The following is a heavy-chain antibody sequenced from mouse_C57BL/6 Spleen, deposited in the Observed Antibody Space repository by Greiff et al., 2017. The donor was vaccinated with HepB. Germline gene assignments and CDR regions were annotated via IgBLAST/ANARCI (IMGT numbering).Heavy chain of an antibody. CDR1: GFSLTSYG. J-gene: IGHJ4*01. Sequence: QVHVKQSGPGLVQPSQSLSITCTVSGFSLTSYGVHWVRQSPGKGLEWLGVIWSGGSTDYNAAFISRLSISKDNSKSQVFFKMNSLQADDTAIYYCARKEGYDYDGYYAMDYWGQGTSVTVSS. CDR3: ARKEGYDYDGYYAMDY. D-gene: IGHD2-4*01. CDR2: IWSGGST. V-gene: IGHV2-2*01.